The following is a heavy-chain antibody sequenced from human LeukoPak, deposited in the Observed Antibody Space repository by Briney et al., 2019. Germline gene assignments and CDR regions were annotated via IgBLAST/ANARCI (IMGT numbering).Heavy chain of an antibody. CDR1: GFTFSSFA. D-gene: IGHD1-26*01. V-gene: IGHV3-21*01. J-gene: IGHJ4*02. Sequence: PGGSLRLSCAASGFTFSSFAMNLVRQAPGKGLEWVSSISSSSSYIYYADSVKGRFTISRDNAKNSLYLQMNSLRAEDTAVYYCARDDGSYSRSPGFDYWGQGTLVTVSS. CDR3: ARDDGSYSRSPGFDY. CDR2: ISSSSSYI.